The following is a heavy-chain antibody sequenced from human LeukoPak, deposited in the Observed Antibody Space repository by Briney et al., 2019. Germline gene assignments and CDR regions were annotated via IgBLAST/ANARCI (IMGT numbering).Heavy chain of an antibody. CDR2: IHSSTSK. CDR1: GGSICSYY. J-gene: IGHJ4*02. Sequence: SETLSLTCTDSGGSICSYYWSWIRQPAGKGLEWIGRIHSSTSKNYNPSIKSRVTMSLDTSKNQFSLKVDSVTAADTAIYYCAREAVDYGSGSLDYWGQGTLVAVSS. D-gene: IGHD3-10*01. CDR3: AREAVDYGSGSLDY. V-gene: IGHV4-4*07.